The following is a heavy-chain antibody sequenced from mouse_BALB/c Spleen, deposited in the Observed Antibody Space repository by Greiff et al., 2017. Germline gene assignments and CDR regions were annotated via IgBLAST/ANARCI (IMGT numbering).Heavy chain of an antibody. CDR2: ISSGGSYT. D-gene: IGHD4-1*01. CDR1: GFTFSSYA. Sequence: DVHLVESGGGLVKPGGSLKLSCAASGFTFSSYALSWVRQSPEKRLAWVAEISSGGSYTYYPDTVTGRFTISRDNAKNTLYLEMSSLRSEDTAMYYCARDRVGGTGPAWFAYGGQGTLVTVSA. V-gene: IGHV5-9-4*01. J-gene: IGHJ3*01. CDR3: ARDRVGGTGPAWFAY.